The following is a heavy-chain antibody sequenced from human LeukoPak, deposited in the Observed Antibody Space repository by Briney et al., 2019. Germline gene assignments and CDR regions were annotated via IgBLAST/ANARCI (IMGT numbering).Heavy chain of an antibody. Sequence: GGSLRLSCAASGFTFSSYGMHWVRQAPGKGLEGVAVISYDGSNKYYADSLKGRFTISRDNSKKTLYRQMNSLRGEDTAVYYCAKDREYGDYFDYWGQGTLVTVSS. CDR1: GFTFSSYG. D-gene: IGHD4-17*01. V-gene: IGHV3-30*18. CDR3: AKDREYGDYFDY. J-gene: IGHJ4*02. CDR2: ISYDGSNK.